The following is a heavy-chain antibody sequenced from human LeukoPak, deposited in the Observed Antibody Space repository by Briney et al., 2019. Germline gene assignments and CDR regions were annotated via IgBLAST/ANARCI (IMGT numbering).Heavy chain of an antibody. Sequence: PSEALSLTCTVSGGSISNHYWSWVRQPAGMGLEWVGRIYASGSTNYNPSLKSRVTMSVHTSNNQFSLNLSSVTAADTAVYYCARTSARGAQFDYWGQGTLVTVSS. CDR2: IYASGST. CDR1: GGSISNHY. CDR3: ARTSARGAQFDY. J-gene: IGHJ4*02. V-gene: IGHV4-4*07. D-gene: IGHD3-10*01.